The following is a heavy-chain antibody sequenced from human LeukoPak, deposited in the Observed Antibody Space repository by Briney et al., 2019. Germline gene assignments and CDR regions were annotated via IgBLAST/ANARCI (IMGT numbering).Heavy chain of an antibody. D-gene: IGHD6-19*01. CDR2: IYHSGTT. CDR1: GGSISSYY. Sequence: SETLSLTCTVSGGSISSYYWSWIRQPPGKGLEWIGNIYHSGTTYYNPSLKSRVTISVDTSKNQFSLKLSSVTAADTAVYYCARRHSGWYSDAFDIWGQGTMVTVSS. V-gene: IGHV4-59*08. CDR3: ARRHSGWYSDAFDI. J-gene: IGHJ3*02.